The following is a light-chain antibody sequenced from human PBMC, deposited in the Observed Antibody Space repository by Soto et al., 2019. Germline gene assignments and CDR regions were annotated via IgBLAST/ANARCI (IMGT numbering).Light chain of an antibody. CDR3: QQRSDWLT. Sequence: EIVLTHSPATLSLSPGERATLSCRASQSVSTYLAWYQQKPGQAPRLPIYDASNRATGIPARFSGSGSGTDFTLTISSLEPEDFAVYYCQQRSDWLTFGGGTKVDIK. CDR2: DAS. J-gene: IGKJ4*01. CDR1: QSVSTY. V-gene: IGKV3-11*01.